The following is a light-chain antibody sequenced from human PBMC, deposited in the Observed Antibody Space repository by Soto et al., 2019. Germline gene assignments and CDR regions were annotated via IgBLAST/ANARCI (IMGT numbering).Light chain of an antibody. CDR1: QSVSNY. J-gene: IGKJ4*01. V-gene: IGKV3-11*01. Sequence: EIVLTQSPATLSLSPGERATLSCRASQSVSNYLAWYQQKPGQAPSLLIYDASNRATGIPARFSGSGSGTDFTLTISILEPEDFAVYYCQQRSNWPPLTFGGGTKVEIK. CDR2: DAS. CDR3: QQRSNWPPLT.